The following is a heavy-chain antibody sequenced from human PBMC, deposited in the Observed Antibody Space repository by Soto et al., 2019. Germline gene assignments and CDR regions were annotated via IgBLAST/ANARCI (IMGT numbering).Heavy chain of an antibody. CDR1: GGSISSGGYY. Sequence: QVQLQESGPGLVKPSQTLSLTCTVSGGSISSGGYYWSWIRQHPGKGLEWIGYIYYSGSTYYNPSLKXRXTXSXXTSKNQFSLKLSSVTAADTAVYYCARVWIRYGFDYWGQGTLVTVSS. D-gene: IGHD2-2*03. CDR2: IYYSGST. CDR3: ARVWIRYGFDY. V-gene: IGHV4-31*03. J-gene: IGHJ4*02.